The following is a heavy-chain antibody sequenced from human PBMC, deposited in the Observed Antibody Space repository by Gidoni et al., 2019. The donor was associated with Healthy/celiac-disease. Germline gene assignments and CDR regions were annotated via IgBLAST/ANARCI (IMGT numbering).Heavy chain of an antibody. J-gene: IGHJ5*02. CDR3: ARDIVATGGNWFDP. Sequence: QVQLQESGPGLVKSSQTLSLTCTVSGGSISSGSYYWSWIRQPAGKGLGWIGRIYTSGITNYNPSLKSRVTISVDTSKNQFSLKLSSVTAADTAVYYCARDIVATGGNWFDPWGQGTLVTVSS. V-gene: IGHV4-61*02. CDR1: GGSISSGSYY. CDR2: IYTSGIT. D-gene: IGHD5-12*01.